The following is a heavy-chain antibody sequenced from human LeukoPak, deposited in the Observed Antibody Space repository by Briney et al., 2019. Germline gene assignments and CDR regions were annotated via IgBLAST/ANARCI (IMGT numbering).Heavy chain of an antibody. V-gene: IGHV4-30-4*01. CDR3: AGIGYCSGGSCLYFDH. Sequence: SQTLSLTCTVSGGSIISGDYYWSWIRQPPGKGLEWIGYIYYSGTTSYNSSLQSRVTISVDTSKNQFSLKLNSVTAADTAVYYCAGIGYCSGGSCLYFDHWGQGTLVTVSS. J-gene: IGHJ4*02. D-gene: IGHD2-15*01. CDR1: GGSIISGDYY. CDR2: IYYSGTT.